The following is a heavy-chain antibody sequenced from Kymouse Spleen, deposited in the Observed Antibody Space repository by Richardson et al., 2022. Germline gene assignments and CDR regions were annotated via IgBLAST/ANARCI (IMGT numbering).Heavy chain of an antibody. CDR3: ARVLRYFDWLYYFDY. Sequence: QVQLQESGPGLVKPSETLSLTCTVSGGSVSSGSYYWSWIRQPPGKGLEWIGYIYYSGSTNYNPSLKSRVTISVDTSKNQFSLKLSSVTAADTAVYYCARVLRYFDWLYYFDYWGQGTLVTVSS. J-gene: IGHJ4*02. CDR1: GGSVSSGSYY. D-gene: IGHD3-9*01. V-gene: IGHV4-61*01. CDR2: IYYSGST.